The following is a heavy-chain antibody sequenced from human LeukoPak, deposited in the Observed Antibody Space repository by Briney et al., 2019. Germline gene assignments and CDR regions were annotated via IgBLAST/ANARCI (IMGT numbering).Heavy chain of an antibody. V-gene: IGHV3-48*03. CDR2: IGSSGSTI. Sequence: PGGSLRLSCAVSGFTFSSYGMNWVRQAPGKGLEWVSYIGSSGSTIYYADSVKGRFTISRDNAKNSLYLQMNSLRAEDTAVYYCARDFTSVVTSGYWGQGTLVTVSS. CDR1: GFTFSSYG. CDR3: ARDFTSVVTSGY. D-gene: IGHD4-23*01. J-gene: IGHJ4*02.